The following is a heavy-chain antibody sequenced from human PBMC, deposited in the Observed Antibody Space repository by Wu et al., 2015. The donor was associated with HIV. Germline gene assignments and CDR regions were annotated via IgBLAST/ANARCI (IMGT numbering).Heavy chain of an antibody. CDR3: ARRGRSGTYFWSRPDNWFDP. D-gene: IGHD3-3*01. Sequence: QVQLVQSGAEVKKPGSSVKVSCKASGGTFSSYAISWVRQAPGQGLEWMGGIIPIFGTANYAQKFQGRVTITADESTSTAYMELSSLRSEDTAVYYCARRGRSGTYFWSRPDNWFDPVGPGNPGHRLL. J-gene: IGHJ5*02. V-gene: IGHV1-69*12. CDR1: GGTFSSYA. CDR2: IIPIFGTA.